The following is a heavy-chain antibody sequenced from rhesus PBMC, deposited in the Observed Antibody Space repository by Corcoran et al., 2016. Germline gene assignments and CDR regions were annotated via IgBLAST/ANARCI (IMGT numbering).Heavy chain of an antibody. CDR2: SHGSGNST. CDR3: ARYLNSNPKSLDV. D-gene: IGHD4-23*01. CDR1: GGSIRSIY. J-gene: IGHJ5-2*02. V-gene: IGHV4-169*01. Sequence: QVQLQESGPGLVQPSETLSVTCAVSGGSIRSIYWNWLRQAPGKGLEWIGYSHGSGNSTSYNPSLKRRVTLSVDASTSQLSLKLTSVTAADTAVFYCARYLNSNPKSLDVWGRGVLITVSS.